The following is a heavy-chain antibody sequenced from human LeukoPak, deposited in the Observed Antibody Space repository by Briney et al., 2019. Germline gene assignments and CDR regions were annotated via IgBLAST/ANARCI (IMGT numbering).Heavy chain of an antibody. D-gene: IGHD1-1*01. CDR2: INPNSGGT. Sequence: ASVKVSCKGSGYTFTSYGISWVRQAPGQGLEWMGWINPNSGGTNYAQKFQGRGTMTRDTSISTAYMELSRLRSDDTAVYYCARGTGTRNWFDPWGQRTLVTVSS. CDR1: GYTFTSYG. CDR3: ARGTGTRNWFDP. J-gene: IGHJ5*02. V-gene: IGHV1-2*02.